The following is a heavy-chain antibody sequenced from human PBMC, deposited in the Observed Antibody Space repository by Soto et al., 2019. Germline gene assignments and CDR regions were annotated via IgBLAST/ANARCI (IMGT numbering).Heavy chain of an antibody. D-gene: IGHD5-18*01. J-gene: IGHJ4*02. CDR2: INHSGST. CDR3: AISGGSYGTFDY. V-gene: IGHV4-34*01. Sequence: QVQLQQWGAGLLKPSETLSLTCAVYGGSLSGYYWSWIRQPPGKGLEWIGEINHSGSTNYNPSLKSRVTISVDTSKNQFSLKLSSVTAADTAVYYCAISGGSYGTFDYWGQGTLVTVSS. CDR1: GGSLSGYY.